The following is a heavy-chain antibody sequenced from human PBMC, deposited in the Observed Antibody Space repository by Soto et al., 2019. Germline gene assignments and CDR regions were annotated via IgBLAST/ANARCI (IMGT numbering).Heavy chain of an antibody. CDR2: INHSGRV. D-gene: IGHD3-22*01. J-gene: IGHJ5*01. V-gene: IGHV4-34*01. CDR1: GGCFSGHS. CDR3: STRAYDTNGYYRFDP. Sequence: XASLSLTCAFYGGCFSGHSWTWIRQSPGKGLEWIGDINHSGRVNYSPSLKSRVTISLDTSKNQFSLTLSAVTAADTAMYYCSTRAYDTNGYYRFDPWGQGTLVTVSS.